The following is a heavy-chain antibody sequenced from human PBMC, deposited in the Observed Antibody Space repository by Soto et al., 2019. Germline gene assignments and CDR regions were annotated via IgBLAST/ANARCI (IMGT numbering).Heavy chain of an antibody. D-gene: IGHD5-18*01. Sequence: PGGSLRLSCVASGFTFSSYGIHWVRQAPGKGLEWVAVIWYDGINNYYVDSVKGRFTISRDNFKNTLYLQMNSLRAEDTAVYYCARESDTAMVNWFDPWGQGTLVTVSS. V-gene: IGHV3-33*01. CDR3: ARESDTAMVNWFDP. J-gene: IGHJ5*02. CDR1: GFTFSSYG. CDR2: IWYDGINN.